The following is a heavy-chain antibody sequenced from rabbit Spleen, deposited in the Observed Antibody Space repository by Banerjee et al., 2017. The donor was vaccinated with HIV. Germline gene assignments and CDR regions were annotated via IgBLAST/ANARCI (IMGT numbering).Heavy chain of an antibody. CDR2: INIVTGKS. CDR1: GVSLNDKDV. CDR3: ARTTYGYDDYADLHYAAMDL. D-gene: IGHD6-1*01. Sequence: EQLEESGGGLVKPEGSLTLTCKASGVSLNDKDVMCWVRQAPGKGLEWIACINIVTGKSVYASWAKGRFTISKTSSTTVTLQMTSLTVADTATYFCARTTYGYDDYADLHYAAMDLWGQGTLVTVS. V-gene: IGHV1S45*01. J-gene: IGHJ3*01.